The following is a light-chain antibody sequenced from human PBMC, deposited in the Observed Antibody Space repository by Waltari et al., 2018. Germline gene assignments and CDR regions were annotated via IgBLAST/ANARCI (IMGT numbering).Light chain of an antibody. Sequence: SYVLTQTSSVSVAPGDPATIPWGGTDLATYSVLWYQQKAGQSPVSVILYDRDRPSGIPDRFSGSNSGNTATLTISRVEAGDEARYYCHVWHPHVDPGVFGTGTEVTVL. CDR2: YDR. CDR1: DLATYS. J-gene: IGLJ1*01. V-gene: IGLV3-21*04. CDR3: HVWHPHVDPGV.